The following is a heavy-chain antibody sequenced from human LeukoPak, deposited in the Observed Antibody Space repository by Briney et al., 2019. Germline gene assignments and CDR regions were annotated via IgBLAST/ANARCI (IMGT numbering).Heavy chain of an antibody. D-gene: IGHD3-22*01. CDR3: ARVNYYDSSGYHLFDY. CDR2: IYYSGST. V-gene: IGHV4-39*07. Sequence: SETLSLTCTVSGGSISSSSYYWGWIRQPPGKGLEWIGSIYYSGSTYYNPSLKSRVTISVDTSKNQFSLKLSSVTAADTAVYYCARVNYYDSSGYHLFDYWGQGTLVTVSS. J-gene: IGHJ4*02. CDR1: GGSISSSSYY.